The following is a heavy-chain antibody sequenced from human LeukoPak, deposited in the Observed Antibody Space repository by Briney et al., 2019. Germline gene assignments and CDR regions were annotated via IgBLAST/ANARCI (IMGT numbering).Heavy chain of an antibody. CDR2: MYHSGST. Sequence: PSETLSLTCTVSGYSISSGYYWGWIWQPPGKGLECIGTMYHSGSTFYNPSLKSRVTISVDTSKNQFSLKLTSMTAADTAVYYCARAMNRSGDYLGFDPWGLGIVVTVSS. D-gene: IGHD3-3*01. CDR3: ARAMNRSGDYLGFDP. J-gene: IGHJ5*02. V-gene: IGHV4-38-2*02. CDR1: GYSISSGYY.